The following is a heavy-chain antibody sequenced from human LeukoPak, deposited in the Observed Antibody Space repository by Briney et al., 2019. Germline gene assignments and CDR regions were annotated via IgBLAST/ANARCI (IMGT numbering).Heavy chain of an antibody. V-gene: IGHV4-39*01. CDR3: ARQNSQWLLLRAPTFFDY. J-gene: IGHJ4*02. D-gene: IGHD3-22*01. Sequence: SETLSLTCTVSGGSISSSSYYWGWIRQPPGKGLEWIGSIYYSGSTYYNPSLKSRVTISVDTSKNQFSLKLSSVTAADTAVYYCARQNSQWLLLRAPTFFDYWGQETLVTVSS. CDR1: GGSISSSSYY. CDR2: IYYSGST.